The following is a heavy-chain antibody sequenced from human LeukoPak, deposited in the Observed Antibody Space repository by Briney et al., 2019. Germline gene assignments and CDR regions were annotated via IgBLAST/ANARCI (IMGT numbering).Heavy chain of an antibody. CDR2: INHSGST. D-gene: IGHD4-23*01. Sequence: PSETLSLTCTVSGGSISNNNYYWGWIRQPPGKGLEWIGEINHSGSTNYNPSLKSRVIMSVDTSKNQFSLNVRSVTAADTAVYYCARHRPKNYGGTYTDVWGKGTTVTISS. V-gene: IGHV4-39*01. J-gene: IGHJ6*03. CDR1: GGSISNNNYY. CDR3: ARHRPKNYGGTYTDV.